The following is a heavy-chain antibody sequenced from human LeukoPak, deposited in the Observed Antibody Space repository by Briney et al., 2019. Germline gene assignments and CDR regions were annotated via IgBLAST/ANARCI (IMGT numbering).Heavy chain of an antibody. CDR3: ARDRGGLYDFWSGYYSHYFDY. V-gene: IGHV3-7*01. CDR1: GFTFNNYP. CDR2: IKEDGSEK. J-gene: IGHJ4*02. D-gene: IGHD3-3*01. Sequence: GGSLRLSCAASGFTFNNYPLSWVRQAPGKGLEWVANIKEDGSEKYYVDSVKGRFTISRDNAKNSLYLQMNSLRAEDTAVYYCARDRGGLYDFWSGYYSHYFDYWGQGTLVTVSS.